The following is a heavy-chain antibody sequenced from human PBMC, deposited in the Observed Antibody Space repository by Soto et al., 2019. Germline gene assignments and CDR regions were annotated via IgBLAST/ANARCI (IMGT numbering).Heavy chain of an antibody. CDR3: AQLGLMTFSHKHYFNH. D-gene: IGHD3-16*01. J-gene: IGHJ4*02. Sequence: EVQLLESGGDLVQPGGSLRLSCVASGFSFDNYGMSWVRQAPGKGLEWVSAIMSDGTSTYYAASVKDRFTISRDNSKNTLYLQLNSLRAEDTAIYYCAQLGLMTFSHKHYFNHWGRGTLVTVSS. CDR2: IMSDGTST. V-gene: IGHV3-23*01. CDR1: GFSFDNYG.